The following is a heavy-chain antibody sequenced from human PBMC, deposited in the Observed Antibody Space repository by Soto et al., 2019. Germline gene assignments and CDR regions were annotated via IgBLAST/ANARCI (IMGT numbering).Heavy chain of an antibody. J-gene: IGHJ5*02. Sequence: EVQLVESGGGLVQPGGSLRLSCAASGFTFSSYSMNWVRQAPGKGLEWVSYISSSSSTIYYADAVKGRFTIYRDNAKNSLYLQMNSLRDEDTAVYYCASDQVVAAVRHHRFDPWGQGTLVTVSS. D-gene: IGHD2-15*01. V-gene: IGHV3-48*02. CDR3: ASDQVVAAVRHHRFDP. CDR2: ISSSSSTI. CDR1: GFTFSSYS.